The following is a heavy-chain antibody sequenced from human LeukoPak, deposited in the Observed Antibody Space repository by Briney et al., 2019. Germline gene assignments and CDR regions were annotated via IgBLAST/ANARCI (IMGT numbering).Heavy chain of an antibody. CDR3: ARVSSDYVWGSYRYYWFDP. V-gene: IGHV4-59*01. J-gene: IGHJ5*02. CDR2: IYYSGST. CDR1: GGFISSYY. Sequence: SETLSLTCTVSGGFISSYYWSWIRQPPGKGLECIGYIYYSGSTNNNPSLKSRVTISVDTSKNQFSLKLSSVTAADTAVYYCARVSSDYVWGSYRYYWFDPWGQGTLVTVSS. D-gene: IGHD3-16*02.